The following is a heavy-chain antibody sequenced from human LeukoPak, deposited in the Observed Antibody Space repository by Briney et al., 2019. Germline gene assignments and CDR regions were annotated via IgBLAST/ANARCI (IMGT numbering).Heavy chain of an antibody. V-gene: IGHV5-51*01. Sequence: GESLKISCKGSGYSFTSYWIGWVRQMPGKGLEWMGIIYPGDSDTRYSPSFQGQVTISADKSISTAYLQWSSLKASDTAMYYCARHQANWGTLIAFDIWGQGTMVTVSS. CDR1: GYSFTSYW. D-gene: IGHD7-27*01. CDR2: IYPGDSDT. J-gene: IGHJ3*02. CDR3: ARHQANWGTLIAFDI.